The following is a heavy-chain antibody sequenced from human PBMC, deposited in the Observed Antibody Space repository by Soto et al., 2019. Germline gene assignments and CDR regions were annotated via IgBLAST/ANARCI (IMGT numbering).Heavy chain of an antibody. D-gene: IGHD2-8*02. CDR2: IYYSGHT. J-gene: IGHJ4*02. V-gene: IGHV4-59*08. Sequence: PSETLSLTCTVSGGINSHYWSWVRQAPGKGLEWIGYIYYSGHTNYNPSLKSRLTISIDTSKNQFSLNLRSVTAADTAVYYCAIHVYGTARYRHYFVYWGQGMLVTVSS. CDR1: GGINSHY. CDR3: AIHVYGTARYRHYFVY.